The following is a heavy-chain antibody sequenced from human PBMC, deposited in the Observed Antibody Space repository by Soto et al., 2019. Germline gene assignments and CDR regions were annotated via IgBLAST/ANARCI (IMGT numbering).Heavy chain of an antibody. Sequence: DVQVLESGGGLVQPGESLRLSCAASGFTFSNYAMTWVRQAPGKGLEWVSTMSGSGDSIYYADSVKGRFTISRDNSKNTQYLQMNSLRADDWAVYYCATGRQMGYWGQGTLVIVSS. J-gene: IGHJ4*02. CDR2: MSGSGDSI. D-gene: IGHD7-27*01. CDR3: ATGRQMGY. V-gene: IGHV3-23*01. CDR1: GFTFSNYA.